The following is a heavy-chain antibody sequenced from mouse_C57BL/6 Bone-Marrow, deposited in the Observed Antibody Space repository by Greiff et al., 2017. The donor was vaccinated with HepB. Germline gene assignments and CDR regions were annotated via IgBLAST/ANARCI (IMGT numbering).Heavy chain of an antibody. D-gene: IGHD3-1*01. J-gene: IGHJ3*01. CDR1: GFTFNTYA. V-gene: IGHV10-3*01. Sequence: EVQGVESGGGLVQPKGSLKLSCAASGFTFNTYAMHWVRQAPGKGLEWVARIRSKSSNYATYYADSVKDRFTISRDDSQSMLYLQMNNLKTEDTAMYYCVRDRGELAWFAYWGQGTLVTVAA. CDR3: VRDRGELAWFAY. CDR2: IRSKSSNYAT.